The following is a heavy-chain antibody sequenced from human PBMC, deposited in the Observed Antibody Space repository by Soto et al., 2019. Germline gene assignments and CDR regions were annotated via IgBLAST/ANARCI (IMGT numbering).Heavy chain of an antibody. CDR3: ARGLSSGWEFDY. D-gene: IGHD6-19*01. CDR2: IIPIYGTA. J-gene: IGHJ4*02. Sequence: ASVKVSCKASGGTFSSFTISWVRQAPGQGLEWMGGIIPIYGTANYAQKFQGRVTITADESTSTAYMELSSLRSEDTAVYYCARGLSSGWEFDYWGQGTLVTVS. V-gene: IGHV1-69*13. CDR1: GGTFSSFT.